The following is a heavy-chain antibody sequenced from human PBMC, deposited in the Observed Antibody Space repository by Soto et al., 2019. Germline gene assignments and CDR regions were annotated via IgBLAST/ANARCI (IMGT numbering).Heavy chain of an antibody. J-gene: IGHJ1*01. CDR3: ARDATYYYDSSGYFQH. V-gene: IGHV1-18*01. Sequence: ASVKVSCKASGYTFTSYGISWVRQAPGQGLEWMGWISAYNGNTNYAQKLQGRVTMTTDTSTSTAYMELRSLRSDDTAMYYCARDATYYYDSSGYFQHWGQGTLVTVSS. D-gene: IGHD3-22*01. CDR1: GYTFTSYG. CDR2: ISAYNGNT.